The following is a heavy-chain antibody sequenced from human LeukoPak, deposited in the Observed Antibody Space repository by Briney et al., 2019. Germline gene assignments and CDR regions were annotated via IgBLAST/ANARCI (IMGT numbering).Heavy chain of an antibody. Sequence: GASVKVSCKASGYTFTSYAMHWVRQAPGQGLEWMGWINAGNGNTKYSQKFQGRVTMTRDTSISTAYMDLSSLRSEDTAVYYCARGPLIYGSGSYYDYWGQGTLVTVSS. V-gene: IGHV1-3*01. CDR1: GYTFTSYA. CDR3: ARGPLIYGSGSYYDY. CDR2: INAGNGNT. D-gene: IGHD3-10*01. J-gene: IGHJ4*02.